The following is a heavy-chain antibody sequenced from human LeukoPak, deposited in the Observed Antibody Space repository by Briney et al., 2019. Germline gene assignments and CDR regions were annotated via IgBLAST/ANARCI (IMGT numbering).Heavy chain of an antibody. CDR1: GGSISSGGYY. J-gene: IGHJ3*02. CDR3: ATMKNYCDSSGPDAFDI. Sequence: SETLSLTCTVSGGSISSGGYYWSWIRQHPGKGLEWIGYIYYSGSTYYNPSLKSRVTISVDTSKNQFSLKLSSVTAADTAVYYCATMKNYCDSSGPDAFDIWGQGTMVTVSS. D-gene: IGHD3-22*01. V-gene: IGHV4-31*03. CDR2: IYYSGST.